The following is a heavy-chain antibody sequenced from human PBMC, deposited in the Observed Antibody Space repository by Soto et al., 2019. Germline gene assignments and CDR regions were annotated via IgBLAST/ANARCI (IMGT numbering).Heavy chain of an antibody. J-gene: IGHJ5*01. Sequence: SETLSLTCSVSGASINNFAYYWGWIRQPPGKGLEWIGTVYYNENTYYNPSLKSRVAISVDTAKNQSSLNLRSVTAADTAIYFCARRERYYGSPGWFDPWGQGTLVTVSS. CDR1: GASINNFAYY. CDR2: VYYNENT. CDR3: ARRERYYGSPGWFDP. V-gene: IGHV4-39*01. D-gene: IGHD3-10*01.